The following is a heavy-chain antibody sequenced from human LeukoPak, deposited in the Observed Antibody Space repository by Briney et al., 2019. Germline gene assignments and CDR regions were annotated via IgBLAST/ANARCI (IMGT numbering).Heavy chain of an antibody. CDR1: GYTFTNFD. V-gene: IGHV1-8*03. J-gene: IGHJ4*02. CDR3: ARGDSATLDY. D-gene: IGHD5-24*01. CDR2: MNPNSGNT. Sequence: ASVKVSCKTSGYTFTNFDINWVRQATGQGLEWMGWMNPNSGNTGYAQKFQGRVTITRNTSISTAYMELSSLRSEDTAVYYCARGDSATLDYWGQGTLVTVSS.